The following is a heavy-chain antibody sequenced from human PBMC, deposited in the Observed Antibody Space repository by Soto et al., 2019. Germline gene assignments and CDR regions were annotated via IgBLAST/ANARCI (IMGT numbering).Heavy chain of an antibody. CDR3: ARDHGYRLDF. V-gene: IGHV3-7*01. CDR1: GFTFSDHW. D-gene: IGHD3-22*01. J-gene: IGHJ4*03. CDR2: INPDGSDT. Sequence: EAQLVXSXGDLVQPGGXLRLSCVASGFTFSDHWMAWVRQLPGKGLEWVANINPDGSDTYYLDSVKGRXTXXXXXAXXXXXXXMSSLRVGDTAXXXCARDHGYRLDFXXXGTLXXVSS.